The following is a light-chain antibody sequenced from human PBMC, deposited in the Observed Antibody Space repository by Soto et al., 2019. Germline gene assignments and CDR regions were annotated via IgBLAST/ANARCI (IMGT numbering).Light chain of an antibody. CDR3: QQYNSFSGYT. CDR1: QSISSW. J-gene: IGKJ2*01. V-gene: IGKV1-5*03. Sequence: DIQMTQSPSTLSSSVGDRVTITCRASQSISSWLAWYQQKPGKAPKVLIYKASSLETGVPSRFSGSGSGTDFTLTISSLQPDDFATYYCQQYNSFSGYTFGQGTKLEIK. CDR2: KAS.